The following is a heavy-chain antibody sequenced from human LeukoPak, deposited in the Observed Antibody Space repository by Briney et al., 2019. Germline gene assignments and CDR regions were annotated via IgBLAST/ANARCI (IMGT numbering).Heavy chain of an antibody. J-gene: IGHJ6*03. D-gene: IGHD6-13*01. CDR3: ASIAAAPDYYYYYMDV. V-gene: IGHV3-11*04. CDR1: GFTFSDYY. Sequence: PGGSLRLSCAASGFTFSDYYMNWVRQAPGKGLEWVSYISSSGSIIYYADSVKGRFTISRDNAENSLYLQMNSLRAEDTAVYYCASIAAAPDYYYYYMDVWGKGTTVTVSS. CDR2: ISSSGSII.